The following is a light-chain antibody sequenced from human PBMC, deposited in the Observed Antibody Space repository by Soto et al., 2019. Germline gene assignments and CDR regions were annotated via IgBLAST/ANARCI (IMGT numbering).Light chain of an antibody. J-gene: IGKJ2*01. V-gene: IGKV4-1*01. CDR1: RRLFYSSNNKNY. CDR2: WAS. CDR3: QQFYITPRT. Sequence: DIVMTQSPDSLAVSLGERATINCKSSRRLFYSSNNKNYAAWYQQKPGQPPKLLISWASTRASGVPDRFRGSGSVTDFPLTIDSLRAEDVAVYYCQQFYITPRTFGQGTKLEI.